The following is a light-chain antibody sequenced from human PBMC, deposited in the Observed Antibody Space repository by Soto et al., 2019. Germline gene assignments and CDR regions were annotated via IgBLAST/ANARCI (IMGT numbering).Light chain of an antibody. V-gene: IGKV1-5*01. CDR3: QQYNSRT. CDR2: DAY. Sequence: IQMTQSPSTLSASVGDRVTITCRASQSISSWLAWYQQKPGKAPKLLIYDAYSLESGVPSRFSGSGSGTEFTLTIRSLQPDDFATYYCQQYNSRTFGQGTKVEIK. CDR1: QSISSW. J-gene: IGKJ1*01.